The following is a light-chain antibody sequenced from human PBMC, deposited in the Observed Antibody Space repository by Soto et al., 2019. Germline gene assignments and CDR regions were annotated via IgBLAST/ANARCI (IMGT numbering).Light chain of an antibody. J-gene: IGKJ2*01. V-gene: IGKV1-27*01. CDR3: QEYNTAPLT. CDR2: AAS. CDR1: QGISDF. Sequence: DIQMTQSPSSLSASVGDRVTITCRASQGISDFLAWYQQKPGKVPQLLIYAASTLHSGVPSRFSGFGSGTFFTLTISSLQREDVASYYCQEYNTAPLTLGQGTKLEFK.